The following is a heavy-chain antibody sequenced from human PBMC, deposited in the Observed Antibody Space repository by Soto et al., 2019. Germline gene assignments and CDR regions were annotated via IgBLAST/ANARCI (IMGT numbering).Heavy chain of an antibody. D-gene: IGHD3-3*01. Sequence: GGSLRLSCAASGFAFSTYAMTWVRQAPGKGLEWVSTISGSDGKTFYADSVKGRFSISRDTSQSALYLQMNSLRADDTAMYYCARWSYLDYWGQGTRVTVSS. CDR1: GFAFSTYA. CDR2: ISGSDGKT. V-gene: IGHV3-23*01. CDR3: ARWSYLDY. J-gene: IGHJ4*02.